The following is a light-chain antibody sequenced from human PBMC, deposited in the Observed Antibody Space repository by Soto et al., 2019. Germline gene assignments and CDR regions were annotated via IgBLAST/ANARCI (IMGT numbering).Light chain of an antibody. CDR3: QQHSNWPLT. CDR1: QSISSS. V-gene: IGKV3-11*01. Sequence: EIVLTQSPATLSLSPGERATLSCRASQSISSSLAWYQKKPGQAPRLLIYDASNRATGIPARFSGSGSGTDFILTISRLEPEDFAVYYCQQHSNWPLTFGGGTKVEI. J-gene: IGKJ4*01. CDR2: DAS.